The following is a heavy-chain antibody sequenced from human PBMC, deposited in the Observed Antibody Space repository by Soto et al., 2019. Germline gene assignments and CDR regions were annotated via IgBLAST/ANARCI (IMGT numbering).Heavy chain of an antibody. J-gene: IGHJ3*02. V-gene: IGHV3-74*01. CDR1: GFTFSRHW. CDR2: TKTDGTT. D-gene: IGHD3-10*01. Sequence: EVQLVESGGGSVQPGGSLRLSCAASGFTFSRHWIHWVRQAPGQGLVWVSRTKTDGTTDLADSVGGRFTTSRDNAENTVYLQMNSLRVEDTAVYYCARDMRAVPWYGGISSVFDMWGQGTRVTVSS. CDR3: ARDMRAVPWYGGISSVFDM.